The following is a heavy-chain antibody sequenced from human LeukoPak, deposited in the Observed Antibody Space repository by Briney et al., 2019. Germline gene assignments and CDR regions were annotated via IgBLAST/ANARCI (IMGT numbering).Heavy chain of an antibody. D-gene: IGHD4-17*01. J-gene: IGHJ4*02. Sequence: GGSLRLSCAASGFTFSDYAMTWVRQAPGKGLEWVSSTAPVHYADSVKGRFTISRDDSKNTLFLQMNSLRAEDTAIYYCANSGYGDYSTRRPFDYWGQGTLVTVSS. CDR2: TAPV. CDR1: GFTFSDYA. V-gene: IGHV3-23*01. CDR3: ANSGYGDYSTRRPFDY.